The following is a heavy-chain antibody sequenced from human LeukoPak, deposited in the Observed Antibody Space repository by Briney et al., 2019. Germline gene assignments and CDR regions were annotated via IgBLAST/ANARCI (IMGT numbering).Heavy chain of an antibody. CDR1: GYSISSGYY. CDR3: ARDDPAIAAAGTFDY. V-gene: IGHV4-38-2*02. D-gene: IGHD6-13*01. Sequence: SETLSLTCTVSGYSISSGYYWGWIRQPPGKGLEWIGSIYHSGSTYYNPSLKSRVTISVDTSKNQFSLKLSSVTAADTAVYYCARDDPAIAAAGTFDYWAREPWSPSPQ. J-gene: IGHJ4*02. CDR2: IYHSGST.